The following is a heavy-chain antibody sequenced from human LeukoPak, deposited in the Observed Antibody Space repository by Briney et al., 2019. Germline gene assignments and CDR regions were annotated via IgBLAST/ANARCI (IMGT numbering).Heavy chain of an antibody. CDR3: ARETPYGSLTFDY. CDR1: GFILSNYW. CDR2: THGSEK. D-gene: IGHD3-10*01. Sequence: GGSLRLSCVASGFILSNYWMSWVRQAPGKGLEWVANTHGSEKYYVDSVKGRFTISRDNAKNSLYLQMNSLRAEDTAMYYCARETPYGSLTFDYWGQGTLVTVSS. J-gene: IGHJ4*02. V-gene: IGHV3-7*03.